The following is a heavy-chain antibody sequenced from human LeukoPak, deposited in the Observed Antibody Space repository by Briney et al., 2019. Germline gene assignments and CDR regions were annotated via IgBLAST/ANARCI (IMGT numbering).Heavy chain of an antibody. CDR1: GFTFSSYA. CDR2: IGGRGGST. Sequence: GGSLRLSCAASGFTFSSYAMSWVPQAPGKGLEWVSAIGGRGGSTYYADSVKGRFTISRDNSKNTLYLQMNSLRAEDTAVYYCARRTAATHWGQGTLVTVSS. J-gene: IGHJ4*02. V-gene: IGHV3-23*01. CDR3: ARRTAATH. D-gene: IGHD2-15*01.